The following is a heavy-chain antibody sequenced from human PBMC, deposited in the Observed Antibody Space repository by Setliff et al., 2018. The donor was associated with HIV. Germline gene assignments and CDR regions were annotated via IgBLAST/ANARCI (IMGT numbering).Heavy chain of an antibody. CDR2: INQNGREK. CDR1: GFTSGFTFTNYW. J-gene: IGHJ4*02. D-gene: IGHD3-3*01. V-gene: IGHV3-7*01. Sequence: GGSLRLSCAASGFTSGFTFTNYWMSWVRQAPGKGLEWVANINQNGREKYYADSVKGRFTISRDNSKNMMNLQMNSLRAEDTAVYYCARGITIFGVALNPEFDYWGQGTLVTVSS. CDR3: ARGITIFGVALNPEFDY.